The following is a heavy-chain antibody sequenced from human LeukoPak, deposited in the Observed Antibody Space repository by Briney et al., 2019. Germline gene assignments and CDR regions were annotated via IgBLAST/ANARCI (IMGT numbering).Heavy chain of an antibody. D-gene: IGHD5-18*01. CDR1: GGSISSHY. Sequence: ETLSLTCTVSGGSISSHYWSWIRQPPGKGLEWVANIKQDGSEKYYVDSVKGRFTISRDNAKNSLYLQMNSLRADDTAVYYCARDGYNSGYLKALDYWGQGTLLTVSS. J-gene: IGHJ4*02. V-gene: IGHV3-7*01. CDR3: ARDGYNSGYLKALDY. CDR2: IKQDGSEK.